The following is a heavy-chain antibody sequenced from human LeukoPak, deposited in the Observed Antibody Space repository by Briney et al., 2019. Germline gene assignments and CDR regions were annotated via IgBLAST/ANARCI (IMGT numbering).Heavy chain of an antibody. J-gene: IGHJ4*02. CDR1: GYSISSGYY. CDR2: IYHSGST. Sequence: SETLSLTCTVSGYSISSGYYWGWIRQPPGKGLEWIGYIYHSGSTYYNPSLKSRVTISVDRSKNQFSLKLSSVTAADTAVYYCARTQYSSSSRGEPNYYFDYWGQGTLVTVSS. D-gene: IGHD6-6*01. CDR3: ARTQYSSSSRGEPNYYFDY. V-gene: IGHV4-38-2*02.